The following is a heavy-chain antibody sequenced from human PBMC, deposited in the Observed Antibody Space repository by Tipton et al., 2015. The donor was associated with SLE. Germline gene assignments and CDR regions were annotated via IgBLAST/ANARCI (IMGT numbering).Heavy chain of an antibody. Sequence: TLSLTCTVSGGSISSHYWSWIRQPPGKGLEWIGYIYHSGSTYYNPSLKSRVTISVDTSKNQFSLKLSSVTAADTAVYYCASLDSDYYDSSGSWGQGTLVTVSS. CDR2: IYHSGST. CDR1: GGSISSHY. D-gene: IGHD3-22*01. CDR3: ASLDSDYYDSSGS. J-gene: IGHJ4*02. V-gene: IGHV4-59*04.